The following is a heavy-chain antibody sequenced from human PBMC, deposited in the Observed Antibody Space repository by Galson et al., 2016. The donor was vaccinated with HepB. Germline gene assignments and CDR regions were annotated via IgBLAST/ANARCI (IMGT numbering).Heavy chain of an antibody. D-gene: IGHD2-15*01. CDR1: GGTFSSYA. V-gene: IGHV1-69*13. Sequence: SVKVSCKASGGTFSSYAISWVRQAPGQGLEWMGGIIPIFGTANYAQKYQGRVTITADESTSTAYMELSSLRSEDTAVYYCAITRYCSGGSCYSPLDYWGQVTLVTVSS. CDR2: IIPIFGTA. CDR3: AITRYCSGGSCYSPLDY. J-gene: IGHJ4*02.